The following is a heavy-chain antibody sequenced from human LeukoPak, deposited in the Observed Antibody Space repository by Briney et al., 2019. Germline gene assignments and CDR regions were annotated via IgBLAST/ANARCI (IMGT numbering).Heavy chain of an antibody. Sequence: KPSETLSLTCTVSGGSISSYYWSWIRQPPGKGLEWIGYIYYSGSTNYNPSLKRRVTISVDTSKNQFSLKLSSVTAADTAVYYCATTAAYYYYGMDAWGQGTTVTVSS. CDR2: IYYSGST. D-gene: IGHD6-13*01. V-gene: IGHV4-59*08. CDR1: GGSISSYY. J-gene: IGHJ6*02. CDR3: ATTAAYYYYGMDA.